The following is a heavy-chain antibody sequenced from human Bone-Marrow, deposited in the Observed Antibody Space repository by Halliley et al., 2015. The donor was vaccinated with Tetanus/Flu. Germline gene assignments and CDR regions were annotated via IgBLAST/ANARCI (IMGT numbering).Heavy chain of an antibody. CDR2: IPSDGSST. J-gene: IGHJ3*01. CDR3: ARDRWEFDDAFDV. Sequence: WVSRIPSDGSSTDYADSVKGRFTISRDNAKNTLYLQMNNLRAEDTAVYYCARDRWEFDDAFDVWGQGTMVTVSS. V-gene: IGHV3-74*01. D-gene: IGHD3-10*01.